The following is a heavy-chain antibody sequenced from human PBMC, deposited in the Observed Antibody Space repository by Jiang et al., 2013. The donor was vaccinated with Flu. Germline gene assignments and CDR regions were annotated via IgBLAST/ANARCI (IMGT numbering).Heavy chain of an antibody. J-gene: IGHJ4*02. CDR2: IWHDATND. V-gene: IGHV3-33*01. Sequence: RSLRLSCAASGFRFNGYAMHWVRQAPGKGLEWVAFIWHDATNDHYVDSVKGRFSVSRDNSNNILYLQMNSLRAEDTAVYYCARDMWWEGCSSFNCSNFDCWGQGTLVTVSS. CDR3: ARDMWWEGCSSFNCSNFDC. D-gene: IGHD2-2*01. CDR1: GFRFNGYA.